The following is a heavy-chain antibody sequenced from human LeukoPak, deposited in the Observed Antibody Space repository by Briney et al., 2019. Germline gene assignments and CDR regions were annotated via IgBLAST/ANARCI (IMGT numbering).Heavy chain of an antibody. V-gene: IGHV4-59*08. J-gene: IGHJ4*02. CDR3: ARHVDYDPFFDY. Sequence: SETLSLTCTVSGGSISSYYWSWIRQPPGKGLEWIAYIYYSGSTNYNPSLKSRVTISVDTSKNQFSLKLNSVTAADTAVYYCARHVDYDPFFDYWRQGILVTVSS. D-gene: IGHD4-17*01. CDR1: GGSISSYY. CDR2: IYYSGST.